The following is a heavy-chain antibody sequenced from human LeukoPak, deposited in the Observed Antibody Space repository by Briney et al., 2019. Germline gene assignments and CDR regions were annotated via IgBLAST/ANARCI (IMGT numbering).Heavy chain of an antibody. CDR1: GGSISGYY. CDR2: IYFSGST. D-gene: IGHD2-15*01. Sequence: SETLSLTCTVSGGSISGYYWSWIRQPPGKGLEWIGYIYFSGSTNYNPSLKSRLTISVDTSKNQFSLRLSSVTAADTAVYYCARLYCSGGSCYYLDYWGQGTLVTVSS. V-gene: IGHV4-59*01. J-gene: IGHJ4*02. CDR3: ARLYCSGGSCYYLDY.